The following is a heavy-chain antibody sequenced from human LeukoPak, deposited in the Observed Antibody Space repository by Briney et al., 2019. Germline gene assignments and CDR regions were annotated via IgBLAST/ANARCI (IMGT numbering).Heavy chain of an antibody. Sequence: PGGSLRLSCAGSGFTFSGSAMHWVRQASGKGLEWVGRIRSKVNSYATAYAASVKGRFTISRDDSKNTAYLQMDSLKTEDTAVYYCSRHLGGLDSSGTLGDYWGQGTLVTVSS. D-gene: IGHD3-22*01. V-gene: IGHV3-73*01. CDR3: SRHLGGLDSSGTLGDY. CDR2: IRSKVNSYAT. J-gene: IGHJ4*02. CDR1: GFTFSGSA.